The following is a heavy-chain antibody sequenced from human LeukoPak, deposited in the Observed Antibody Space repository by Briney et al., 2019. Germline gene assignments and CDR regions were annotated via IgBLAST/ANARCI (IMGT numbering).Heavy chain of an antibody. CDR2: ISAGGDNT. J-gene: IGHJ4*02. Sequence: GGSLRLSCAASGFTFSSYAMSWVRQAPGKGLEWVSVISAGGDNTFYADSVKGRFTISRDNSKNTLYLQMNSLRLEDTAVYYRASDYDYFDYWGQGTLVTVSS. CDR1: GFTFSSYA. CDR3: ASDYDYFDY. D-gene: IGHD4-17*01. V-gene: IGHV3-23*01.